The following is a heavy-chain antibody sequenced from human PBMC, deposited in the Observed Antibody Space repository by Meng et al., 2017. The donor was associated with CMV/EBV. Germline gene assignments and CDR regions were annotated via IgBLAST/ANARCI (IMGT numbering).Heavy chain of an antibody. D-gene: IGHD3-16*01. CDR2: IDYSGTGV. Sequence: GESLKISCAGSGFTFSDYEMSWVRQAPGKGLEWVSNIDYSGTGVYYADSMRGRFTVSRDNARNSLYLQMNSLRAEDTAVYYCARAWGIHFDNWGQGGVVTVSS. CDR3: ARAWGIHFDN. V-gene: IGHV3-48*03. CDR1: GFTFSDYE. J-gene: IGHJ4*02.